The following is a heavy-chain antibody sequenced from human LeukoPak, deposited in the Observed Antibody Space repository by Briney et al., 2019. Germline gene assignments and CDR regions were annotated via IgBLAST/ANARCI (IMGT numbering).Heavy chain of an antibody. CDR1: GDSISSYY. CDR2: IYYSGST. D-gene: IGHD1-26*01. Sequence: SETLSLTCTVSGDSISSYYWSWIRQPPGKGLGWIGHIYYSGSTDYNPSLKSRVTISVDTSKNQFSLKLSSVTAADTAVYYCARQSGRNLLDYWGQGTLVTVSS. V-gene: IGHV4-59*08. J-gene: IGHJ4*02. CDR3: ARQSGRNLLDY.